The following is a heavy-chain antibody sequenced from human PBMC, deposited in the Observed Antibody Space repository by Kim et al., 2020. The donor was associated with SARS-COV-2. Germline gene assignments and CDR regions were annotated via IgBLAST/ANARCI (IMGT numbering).Heavy chain of an antibody. D-gene: IGHD3-10*01. CDR3: ARHGTLRAYGSEYNWFDP. CDR2: IYYSGST. V-gene: IGHV4-39*01. J-gene: IGHJ5*02. Sequence: SETLSLTCTVSGGSISSSSYYWGWIRQPPGKGLEWIGSIYYSGSTYYNPSLKSRVTISVDTSKNQFSLKLSSVTAADTAVYYCARHGTLRAYGSEYNWFDPWGQGTLVTVSS. CDR1: GGSISSSSYY.